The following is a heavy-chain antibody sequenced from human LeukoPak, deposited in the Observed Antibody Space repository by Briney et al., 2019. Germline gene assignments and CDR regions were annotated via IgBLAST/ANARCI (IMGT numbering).Heavy chain of an antibody. CDR3: ARVGVVTAILSDAFDI. J-gene: IGHJ3*02. CDR1: GFTFSSYS. CDR2: ISSSSSYI. Sequence: GGSLRLSCAASGFTFSSYSMNWVRQAPGKGLEWVSSISSSSSYIYYADSAKGRFTISRDNAKNSLYLQMNSLRAEDTAVYYCARVGVVTAILSDAFDIWGQGTMVTVSS. V-gene: IGHV3-21*01. D-gene: IGHD2-21*02.